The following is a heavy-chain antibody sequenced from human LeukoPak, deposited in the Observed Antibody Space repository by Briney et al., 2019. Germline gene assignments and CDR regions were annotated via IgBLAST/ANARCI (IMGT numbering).Heavy chain of an antibody. CDR1: GFSFVSYA. J-gene: IGHJ3*02. D-gene: IGHD6-13*01. Sequence: PGGSLRLSCAASGFSFVSYAMSWVRQAPGKGLEWVASVSSNSGRTYYADSVKGRFTISSDNSKNTLYLQMNSLRAEDTAVYYCARDGFEIGNSEFPTLAAAAPDAFDIWGQGTMVTVPS. CDR3: ARDGFEIGNSEFPTLAAAAPDAFDI. CDR2: VSSNSGRT. V-gene: IGHV3-23*01.